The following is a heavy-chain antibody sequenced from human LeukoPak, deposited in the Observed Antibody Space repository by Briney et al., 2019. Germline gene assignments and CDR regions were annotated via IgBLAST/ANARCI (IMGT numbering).Heavy chain of an antibody. V-gene: IGHV1-18*04. D-gene: IGHD3-10*01. CDR2: ISTYNGNT. Sequence: ASVKVSCKASGYTFTSYGISWVRQAPGQGLEWMGWISTYNGNTNYVQKLQGRVTMTTDTSTTTAYMELRSLRSDDTAVYYCARSTGELLEGYWGQETLVTVSS. CDR3: ARSTGELLEGY. CDR1: GYTFTSYG. J-gene: IGHJ4*02.